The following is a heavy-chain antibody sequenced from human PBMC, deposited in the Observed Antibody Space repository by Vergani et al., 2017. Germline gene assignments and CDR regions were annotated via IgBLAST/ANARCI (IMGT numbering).Heavy chain of an antibody. J-gene: IGHJ4*02. D-gene: IGHD3-10*01. CDR3: AREGGRGAILRRYYFDY. Sequence: QVQLQQCGAGLLKPSETLSLTCAVYGGSFSGYYWSWIRQPPGKGLEWIGEINHSGSTNYNPSLKSRVTISVDTSKNQFSLKLSSVTAADTAVYYCAREGGRGAILRRYYFDYWGQGTLVTVSS. V-gene: IGHV4-34*01. CDR2: INHSGST. CDR1: GGSFSGYY.